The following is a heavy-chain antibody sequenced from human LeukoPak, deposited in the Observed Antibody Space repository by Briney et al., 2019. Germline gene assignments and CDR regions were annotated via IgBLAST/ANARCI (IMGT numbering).Heavy chain of an antibody. CDR3: TRDSVPFTGAFPLDY. CDR1: GLTFSNYA. D-gene: IGHD1-1*01. Sequence: GGSLRLSCAASGLTFSNYAMHWVRQAPGKGLTWVAIISYNGINKYYADSVKGRFTISQDNSKNTLYLHMNSLRAEDTAVYYCTRDSVPFTGAFPLDYWGQGTLVTVSS. V-gene: IGHV3-30*04. CDR2: ISYNGINK. J-gene: IGHJ4*02.